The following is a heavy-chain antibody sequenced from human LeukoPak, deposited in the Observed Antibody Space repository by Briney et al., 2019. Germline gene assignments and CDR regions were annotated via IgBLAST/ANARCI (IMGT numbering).Heavy chain of an antibody. CDR1: GGSISSYY. V-gene: IGHV4-4*07. CDR2: IYTSGST. D-gene: IGHD3-22*01. Sequence: PSETLSLTCTVSGGSISSYYWSWIRQPAGKGLEWIGRIYTSGSTNYNPSLKSRVTVSVDTSKNQFSLKLSSVTAADTAVYYCARNDPYYYDSSGYPFDPWGQGTLVTVSS. CDR3: ARNDPYYYDSSGYPFDP. J-gene: IGHJ5*02.